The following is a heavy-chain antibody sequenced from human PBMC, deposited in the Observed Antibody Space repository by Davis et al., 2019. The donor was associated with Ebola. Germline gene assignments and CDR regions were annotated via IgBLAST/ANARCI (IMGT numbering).Heavy chain of an antibody. V-gene: IGHV3-21*01. CDR2: ISSSSSYI. CDR1: RFTFSSYS. J-gene: IGHJ6*03. D-gene: IGHD3-10*01. CDR3: AKRFTTMVRGVIITNDYMDV. Sequence: GESLKISCAASRFTFSSYSMNWVRQAPGKGLEWVSSISSSSSYIHYADSVKGRFTISRDNAKNSMYLQMNSLRAEDTAVYYCAKRFTTMVRGVIITNDYMDVWGKGTTVTVSS.